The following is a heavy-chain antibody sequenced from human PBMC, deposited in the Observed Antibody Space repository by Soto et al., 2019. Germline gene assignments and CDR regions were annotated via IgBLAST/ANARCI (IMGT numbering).Heavy chain of an antibody. CDR2: IIPIFGTA. CDR1: GGTFSSYA. CDR3: ARDNDYSSSHFDY. V-gene: IGHV1-69*06. J-gene: IGHJ4*02. D-gene: IGHD4-4*01. Sequence: ASVTVSCKASGGTFSSYAISWVRQAPGQGLEWMGGIIPIFGTANYAQKFQGRVTITADKSTSTAYMELSSLRSEDTAVYYCARDNDYSSSHFDYWGQGTLVTVSS.